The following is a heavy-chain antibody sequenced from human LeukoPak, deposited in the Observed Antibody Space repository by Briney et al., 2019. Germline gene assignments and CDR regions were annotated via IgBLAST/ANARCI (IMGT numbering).Heavy chain of an antibody. CDR1: GFAFSSYW. D-gene: IGHD5-24*01. CDR3: ARTCGDGCNDAFDI. Sequence: GGALRLSCAASGFAFSSYWMHWVRPAPGKGLVWVSRINTDGSSTSYADSVKGRFTISRDNAKNTLYLQMNSLRAEDTAVYYCARTCGDGCNDAFDIWGQGTMVTVSS. V-gene: IGHV3-74*01. J-gene: IGHJ3*02. CDR2: INTDGSST.